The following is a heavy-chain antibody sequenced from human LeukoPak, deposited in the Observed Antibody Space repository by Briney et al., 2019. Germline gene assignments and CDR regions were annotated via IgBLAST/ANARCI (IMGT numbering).Heavy chain of an antibody. CDR1: GFSFSIYS. D-gene: IGHD6-19*01. Sequence: GGSLRLSCATSGFSFSIYSMNWLRQAPGKRLEWVSYISSSSSTIYYADSVRGRFTISRDNAKNSLYLQMNSLRAEDTAVYYCAKWESVAGRGYFDYWGQGTLVTVSS. V-gene: IGHV3-48*04. J-gene: IGHJ4*02. CDR2: ISSSSSTI. CDR3: AKWESVAGRGYFDY.